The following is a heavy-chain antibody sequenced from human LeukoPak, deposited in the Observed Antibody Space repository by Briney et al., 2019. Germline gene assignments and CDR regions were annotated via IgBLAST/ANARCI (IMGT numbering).Heavy chain of an antibody. Sequence: SETLSLTCTVSGGSISTYYWSWLRQSPGGGLEWIGYIHNSGTTNYNPSLKSRVTFSVDTSNNQFSLKLSSVTAADTAVYYCARNGRLQSVDYWGPGTLVTVSS. V-gene: IGHV4-59*01. CDR1: GGSISTYY. D-gene: IGHD5-24*01. J-gene: IGHJ4*02. CDR3: ARNGRLQSVDY. CDR2: IHNSGTT.